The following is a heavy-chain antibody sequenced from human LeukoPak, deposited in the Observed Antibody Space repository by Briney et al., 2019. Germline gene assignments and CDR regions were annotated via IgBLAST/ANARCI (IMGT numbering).Heavy chain of an antibody. V-gene: IGHV1-46*01. CDR1: GYTFTSYY. Sequence: ASGKVSCKASGYTFTSYYMHWVRQAPGQGLEWMGIINPSGGSTSYAQKFQSRVTMTRDMSTSTVYMELSSLRSEDTAVYYCARDFLDRTVTTSGGYYYMDVWGKGTTVTVSS. D-gene: IGHD4-17*01. CDR3: ARDFLDRTVTTSGGYYYMDV. J-gene: IGHJ6*03. CDR2: INPSGGST.